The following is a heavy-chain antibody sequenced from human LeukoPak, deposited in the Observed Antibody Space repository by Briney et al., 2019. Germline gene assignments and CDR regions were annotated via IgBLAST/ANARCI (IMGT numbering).Heavy chain of an antibody. J-gene: IGHJ2*01. D-gene: IGHD4-17*01. CDR3: AREEDDGDYLAP. CDR1: GFTFSSHW. V-gene: IGHV3-74*01. Sequence: GGSLRLSCAASGFTFSSHWMHWVRQARGKGLVWVSRINTDGSSTSYADSVKGLFTISRDNAKNTLYLQMNSLRAEDTAVYYCAREEDDGDYLAPWGRGTLVTVSP. CDR2: INTDGSST.